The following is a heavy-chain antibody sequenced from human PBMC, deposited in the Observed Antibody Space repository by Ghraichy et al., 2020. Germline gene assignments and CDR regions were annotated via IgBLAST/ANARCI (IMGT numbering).Heavy chain of an antibody. CDR3: ARDVGYDILTGYYDTHYFDY. D-gene: IGHD3-9*01. J-gene: IGHJ4*02. CDR1: GGSVSSGSSF. CDR2: IYYSGST. V-gene: IGHV4-61*01. Sequence: ETLSLTCTVSGGSVSSGSSFWSWIRQPPGKGLEWIGHIYYSGSTNYNPSLKSRVTISVDTSKNQFSLKLSSVTAGDTAVYYCARDVGYDILTGYYDTHYFDYWGRGTPVTV.